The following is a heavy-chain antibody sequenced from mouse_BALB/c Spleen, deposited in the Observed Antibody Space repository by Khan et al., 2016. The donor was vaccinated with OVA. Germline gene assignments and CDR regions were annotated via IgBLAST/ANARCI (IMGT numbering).Heavy chain of an antibody. D-gene: IGHD2-1*01. J-gene: IGHJ4*01. CDR1: GFSLTTYG. V-gene: IGHV2-6*02. CDR3: ARGNYYAMDY. CDR2: IWSDGAS. Sequence: QVQLKESGPGLVAPSQSLSITCTVSGFSLTTYGIHWVRQPPGKGLEWLIVIWSDGASTYNSALKSRLSISKDNSKSKVFLKMNSLQTDDTAVYYCARGNYYAMDYWGQGTSVTVSS.